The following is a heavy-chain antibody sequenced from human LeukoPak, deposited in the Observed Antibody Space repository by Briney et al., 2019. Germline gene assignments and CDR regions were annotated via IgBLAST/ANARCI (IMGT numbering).Heavy chain of an antibody. CDR2: INHSGST. V-gene: IGHV4-34*01. CDR1: GGSFSGYY. CDR3: ARGQYDFQTTYYYMYV. D-gene: IGHD3-3*01. J-gene: IGHJ6*03. Sequence: PSETLSLTCAVYGGSFSGYYWSWIRQPPGKGLEWIGEINHSGSTNYNPSLKSRVTISVDTSKNQFSLKLSSVTAADTAVYYCARGQYDFQTTYYYMYVWGKGTTVTVSS.